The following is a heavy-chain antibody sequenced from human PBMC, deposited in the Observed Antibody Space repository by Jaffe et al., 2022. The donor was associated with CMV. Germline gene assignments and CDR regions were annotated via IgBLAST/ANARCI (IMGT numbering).Heavy chain of an antibody. CDR1: GGTFSSYA. CDR3: ASTYCSGGSCYSDYFDY. Sequence: QVQLVQSGAEVKKPGSSVKVSCKASGGTFSSYAISWVRQAPGQGLEWMGGIIPIFGTANYAQKFQGRVTITADESTSTAYMELSSLRSEDTAVYYCASTYCSGGSCYSDYFDYWGQGTLVTVSS. D-gene: IGHD2-15*01. J-gene: IGHJ4*02. V-gene: IGHV1-69*01. CDR2: IIPIFGTA.